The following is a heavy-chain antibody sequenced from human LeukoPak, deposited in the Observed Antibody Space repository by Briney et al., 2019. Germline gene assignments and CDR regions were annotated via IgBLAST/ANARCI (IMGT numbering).Heavy chain of an antibody. CDR2: ISGSGGST. CDR3: AKDYLYYYDSSGYFDY. CDR1: GFTFSSYA. J-gene: IGHJ4*02. D-gene: IGHD3-22*01. Sequence: GGSLRLPCAASGFTFSSYAMSWVRQAPGKGLEWVSAISGSGGSTYYADSVKGRFTISRDNSKNTLYLQMNSLRAEDTAVYYCAKDYLYYYDSSGYFDYWGQGTLVTVSS. V-gene: IGHV3-23*01.